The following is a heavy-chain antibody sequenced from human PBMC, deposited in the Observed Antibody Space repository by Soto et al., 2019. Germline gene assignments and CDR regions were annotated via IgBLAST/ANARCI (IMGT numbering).Heavy chain of an antibody. D-gene: IGHD6-19*01. V-gene: IGHV5-51*01. J-gene: IGHJ4*02. CDR1: GSSFSSYW. Sequence: RGESLRLSCKDSGSSFSSYWISWVRQMPGKGLEWMGIIYLDDADTRYSPSFQGQLTISADKSMSTAYLQLSSLKAEDTAMYYFARQFDSSGWYDYWGQGTLVTVSS. CDR3: ARQFDSSGWYDY. CDR2: IYLDDADT.